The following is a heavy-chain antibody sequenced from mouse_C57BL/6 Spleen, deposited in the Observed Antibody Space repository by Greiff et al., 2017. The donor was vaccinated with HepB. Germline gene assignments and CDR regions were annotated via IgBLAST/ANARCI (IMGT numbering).Heavy chain of an antibody. Sequence: VHVKQSGPELVKPGASVKISCKASGYSFTDYNMNWVKQSNGKSLEWIGVINPNYGTTSYNQKFKGKATLTVDQSSSTAYMQLNSLTSEDSAVYYCARGVRTGYYFDYWGQGTTLTVSS. CDR2: INPNYGTT. J-gene: IGHJ2*01. CDR3: ARGVRTGYYFDY. D-gene: IGHD1-1*01. V-gene: IGHV1-39*01. CDR1: GYSFTDYN.